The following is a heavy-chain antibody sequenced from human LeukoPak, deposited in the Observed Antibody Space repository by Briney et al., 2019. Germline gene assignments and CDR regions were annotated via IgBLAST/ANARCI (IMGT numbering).Heavy chain of an antibody. J-gene: IGHJ6*03. CDR1: GYTFTSYY. V-gene: IGHV1-46*01. CDR3: AIWSLSDKYSRQYYYMDV. D-gene: IGHD4-11*01. Sequence: GASVKVSCKASGYTFTSYYLHWVRQAPGHGLEWMGVINPSGGRTSYAPKFQGRVTMSRDMSTSTVYMELSSLRSEDTAVYYCAIWSLSDKYSRQYYYMDVWGKGTTVTISS. CDR2: INPSGGRT.